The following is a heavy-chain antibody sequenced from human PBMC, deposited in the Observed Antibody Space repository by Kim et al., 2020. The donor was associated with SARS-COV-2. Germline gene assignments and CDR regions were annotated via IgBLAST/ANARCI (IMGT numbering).Heavy chain of an antibody. V-gene: IGHV3-21*01. Sequence: DSVKGRFTISRDNAKNSLYLQMNSLRAEDTAVYYCARDGVPAAINAFDIWGQGTMVTVSS. D-gene: IGHD2-2*01. CDR3: ARDGVPAAINAFDI. J-gene: IGHJ3*02.